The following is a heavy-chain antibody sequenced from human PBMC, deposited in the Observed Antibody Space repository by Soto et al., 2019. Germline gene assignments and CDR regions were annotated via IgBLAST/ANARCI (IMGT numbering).Heavy chain of an antibody. CDR1: GGSISSYY. CDR2: IYYSGST. D-gene: IGHD6-13*01. Sequence: SETLSLTCTVSGGSISSYYWSWIRQPPGKGLEWIGYIYYSGSTNYNPSLKSRVTISVDTSKNQFSLKLSSVTAADTAVYYCARSTGYSSSWSREWLLNYFDYWGQGTLVTVSS. J-gene: IGHJ4*02. V-gene: IGHV4-59*01. CDR3: ARSTGYSSSWSREWLLNYFDY.